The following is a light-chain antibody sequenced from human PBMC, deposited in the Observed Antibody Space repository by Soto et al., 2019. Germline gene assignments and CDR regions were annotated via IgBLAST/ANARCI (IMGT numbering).Light chain of an antibody. Sequence: DIQTTQSPSTLSASVGDRVTITCRASQSIGSWLAWYQHKPGKAPKLLIFDAFSLESGVPSRFSGSGSATEFTLTISSLQPDDFATYYCQRYNTYSRTFGQGTNVEIK. CDR1: QSIGSW. CDR2: DAF. J-gene: IGKJ1*01. V-gene: IGKV1-5*01. CDR3: QRYNTYSRT.